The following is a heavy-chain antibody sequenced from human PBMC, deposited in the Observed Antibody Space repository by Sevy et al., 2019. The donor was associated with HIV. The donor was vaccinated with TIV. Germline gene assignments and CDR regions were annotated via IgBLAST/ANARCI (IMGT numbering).Heavy chain of an antibody. CDR3: ARDKPQGVVVLPGAMWGGVDY. Sequence: ASVKVSCRASGYTFRSYGISWVRQAPGQGLEWMGWISPYTGDTDFAQKVQGRVSMTSDTSTSTAYMELRSLRSDDTAVYYGARDKPQGVVVLPGAMWGGVDYWGQGTLVTVSS. CDR2: ISPYTGDT. J-gene: IGHJ4*02. D-gene: IGHD2-2*01. CDR1: GYTFRSYG. V-gene: IGHV1-18*01.